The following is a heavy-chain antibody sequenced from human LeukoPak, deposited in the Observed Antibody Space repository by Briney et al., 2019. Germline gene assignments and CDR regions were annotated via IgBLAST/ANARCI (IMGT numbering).Heavy chain of an antibody. CDR2: ISGNNDNP. D-gene: IGHD2-2*01. J-gene: IGHJ4*02. CDR1: GYTFTSYY. V-gene: IGHV1-18*04. CDR3: ARDGTSTDDY. Sequence: ASVKVSCKASGYTFTSYYIHWVRQAPGQGLEWMGWISGNNDNPNYGQKFQGRFTVTTDSSTSTAYMELRDLRFDDTAVYYCARDGTSTDDYWGQGTLVTVSS.